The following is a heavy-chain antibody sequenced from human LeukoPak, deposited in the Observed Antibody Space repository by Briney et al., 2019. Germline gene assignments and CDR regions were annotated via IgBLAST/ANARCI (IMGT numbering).Heavy chain of an antibody. D-gene: IGHD3-3*01. Sequence: GGSLRLSCAASGFTFSNYAMSWVRQAPGKGLEWVSSVTGSGGSTYYADSVKGRFTISRDNSKNTLYLQMSSLRAEDTAVYYCAKDKGDFWSGHHYWGQGTLVTVSS. CDR3: AKDKGDFWSGHHY. V-gene: IGHV3-23*01. CDR2: VTGSGGST. CDR1: GFTFSNYA. J-gene: IGHJ4*02.